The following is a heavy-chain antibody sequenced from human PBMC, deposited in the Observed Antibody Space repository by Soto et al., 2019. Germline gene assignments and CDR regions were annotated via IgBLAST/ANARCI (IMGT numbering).Heavy chain of an antibody. J-gene: IGHJ4*02. CDR3: AKDTNLRYNWNYGDY. CDR2: ISGSGGST. Sequence: EVQLLESGGGLVQPGGSLRLSCAASGFTFSSYAMSWVRQAPGKGLEWFSAISGSGGSTYYADSVKGRFTISRDNSKNTLYLQMNSLRAEDTAVYYCAKDTNLRYNWNYGDYWGQGTLVTVSS. V-gene: IGHV3-23*01. D-gene: IGHD1-7*01. CDR1: GFTFSSYA.